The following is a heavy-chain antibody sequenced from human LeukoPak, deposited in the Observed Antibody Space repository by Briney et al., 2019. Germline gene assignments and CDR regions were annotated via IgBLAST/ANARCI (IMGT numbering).Heavy chain of an antibody. D-gene: IGHD6-13*01. J-gene: IGHJ4*02. CDR3: ARAAAGFDY. CDR2: INHSGST. CDR1: SGSFSGYY. Sequence: SETLSLTCAVYSGSFSGYYWSWIRQPPGKGLEWIGEINHSGSTNYNPSLKSRVTISVDTSKNQFSLKLSSVTAADTAVYYCARAAAGFDYWGQGTLVTVSS. V-gene: IGHV4-34*01.